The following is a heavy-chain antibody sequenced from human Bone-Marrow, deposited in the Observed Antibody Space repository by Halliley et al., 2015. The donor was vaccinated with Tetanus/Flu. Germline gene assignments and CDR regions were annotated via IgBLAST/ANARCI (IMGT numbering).Heavy chain of an antibody. CDR2: IDPTDAYS. D-gene: IGHD3-22*01. CDR1: GYSFTSFW. CDR3: ARTTGYGNYFWFDP. J-gene: IGHJ5*02. Sequence: VQLVQSGVEVKKPGESLKISCKGSGYSFTSFWIAWVRQVPGKGLEWMGRIDPTDAYSNYSPTFQGHVTISADKSISTAFLQWSSLKASDTAMYYCARTTGYGNYFWFDPWGQGTLVTVSS. V-gene: IGHV5-10-1*01.